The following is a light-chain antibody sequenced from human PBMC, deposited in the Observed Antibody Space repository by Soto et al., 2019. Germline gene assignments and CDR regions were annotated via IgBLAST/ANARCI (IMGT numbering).Light chain of an antibody. CDR3: QQYNSYPYT. J-gene: IGKJ2*01. Sequence: DIQMTQSPSTLSASVGDRVTITCRASQSISSWLAWYQQKPGKAPKLLIYDASSLESGVPSRISGSGSGTEFTHSISSLQPDDFATYSCQQYNSYPYTFGQGTKLEIK. CDR1: QSISSW. V-gene: IGKV1-5*01. CDR2: DAS.